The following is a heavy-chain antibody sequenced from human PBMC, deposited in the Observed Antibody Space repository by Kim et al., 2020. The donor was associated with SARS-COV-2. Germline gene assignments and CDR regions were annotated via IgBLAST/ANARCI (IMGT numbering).Heavy chain of an antibody. CDR3: ARGRRGSGSYYRD. J-gene: IGHJ4*02. D-gene: IGHD3-10*01. V-gene: IGHV4-34*01. Sequence: YNPDLKSRVTISVDTSKNQFSLKLSSVTAADTAVYYCARGRRGSGSYYRDWGQGTLVTVSS.